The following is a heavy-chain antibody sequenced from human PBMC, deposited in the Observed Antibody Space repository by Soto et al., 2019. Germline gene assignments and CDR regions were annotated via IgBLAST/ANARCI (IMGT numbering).Heavy chain of an antibody. V-gene: IGHV1-18*01. Sequence: ASVKVSCKASGYAFTSYGVSWVREAPGQGLEWVGWISAYNGNTNFAQNLQGRVTMTTDTSTSTAYMELRSLRSDDTAVYYCARESTMVRGADYYYYMDVWGKGTTVTVSS. J-gene: IGHJ6*03. CDR3: ARESTMVRGADYYYYMDV. CDR1: GYAFTSYG. CDR2: ISAYNGNT. D-gene: IGHD3-10*01.